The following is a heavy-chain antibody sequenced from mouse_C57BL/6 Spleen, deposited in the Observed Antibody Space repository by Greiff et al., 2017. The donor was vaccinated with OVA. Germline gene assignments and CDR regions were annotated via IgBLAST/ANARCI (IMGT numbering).Heavy chain of an antibody. CDR2: IDPETGGT. D-gene: IGHD1-1*01. V-gene: IGHV1-15*01. Sequence: QVQLQQSGAELVRPWASVTLSCKASGYTFTDYEMHWVKQTPVHGLEWIGAIDPETGGTAYNQKFKGKAILTADKSSSTAYMELRSLTSEDSAVYYCTRLDYGSSPFAYWGQGTLVTVSA. CDR3: TRLDYGSSPFAY. CDR1: GYTFTDYE. J-gene: IGHJ3*01.